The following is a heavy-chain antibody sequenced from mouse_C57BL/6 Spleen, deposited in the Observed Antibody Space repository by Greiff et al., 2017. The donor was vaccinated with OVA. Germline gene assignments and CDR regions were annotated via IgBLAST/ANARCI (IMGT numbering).Heavy chain of an antibody. CDR1: GFSLTSYG. V-gene: IGHV2-2*01. Sequence: QVQLQQSGPGLVQPSQSLSITCTVSGFSLTSYGVHWVRQSPGKGLEWLGVIWSGGSTDYNAAFISRLSISKDNSKSQVFFKMNSLQADDTAIYYCATDSLAWFAYWGQGTLVTVSA. CDR3: ATDSLAWFAY. CDR2: IWSGGST. J-gene: IGHJ3*01.